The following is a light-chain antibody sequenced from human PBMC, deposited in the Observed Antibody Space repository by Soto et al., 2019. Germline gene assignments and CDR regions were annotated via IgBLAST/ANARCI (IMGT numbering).Light chain of an antibody. J-gene: IGKJ4*01. CDR3: QQYYSTPPT. Sequence: ILMTQSPATLSVSPGERATLSCRASQSVDSNLAWYQQKPGQAPRLLIYGASTRATGISARFSGSGSGTDFTLTISSLQAEDVAVYYCQQYYSTPPTFGGGTKVDIK. CDR2: GAS. V-gene: IGKV3-15*01. CDR1: QSVDSN.